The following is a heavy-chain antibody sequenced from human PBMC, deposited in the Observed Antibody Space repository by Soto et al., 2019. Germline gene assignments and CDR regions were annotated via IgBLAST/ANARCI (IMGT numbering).Heavy chain of an antibody. V-gene: IGHV4-34*01. CDR1: GGSFSGYY. D-gene: IGHD3-3*01. J-gene: IGHJ5*02. CDR2: INHSGST. Sequence: LSLTCAVYGGSFSGYYWSWIRQPPGKGLEWIGEINHSGSTNYNPSLKSRVTISVDTSKNQFSLKLSSVTAADTAVYYCARAPLTYYDFWSGYSWFDPWGQGTLVTVSS. CDR3: ARAPLTYYDFWSGYSWFDP.